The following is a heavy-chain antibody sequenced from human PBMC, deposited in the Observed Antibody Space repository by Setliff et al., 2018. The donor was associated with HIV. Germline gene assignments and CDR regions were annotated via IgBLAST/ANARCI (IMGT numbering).Heavy chain of an antibody. D-gene: IGHD3-22*01. J-gene: IGHJ3*02. CDR2: FYSSETT. V-gene: IGHV4-59*12. Sequence: SETLSITCTVPGGPISNYYWSWIRQTPGKGLEWIGYFYSSETTNYNPSLKSRVTLSLDTSRNQFSLQLTSVTAADTAVYYCSRVGDRNGFYWVFGAFGIWGPGKRVTV. CDR3: SRVGDRNGFYWVFGAFGI. CDR1: GGPISNYY.